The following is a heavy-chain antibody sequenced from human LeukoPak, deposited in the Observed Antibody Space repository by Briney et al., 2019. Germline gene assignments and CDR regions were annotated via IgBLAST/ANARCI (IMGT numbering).Heavy chain of an antibody. D-gene: IGHD1-20*01. CDR2: ISGSGGST. J-gene: IGHJ4*02. Sequence: GGSLRLSCAASGFTFSDYYMSWIRQAPGKGLEWVSAISGSGGSTYYADSVKGRFTISRDNSKNTLYLQMNSLRAEDTAVYYCAKVEYNWNPGVSWGQGTLVTVSS. V-gene: IGHV3-23*01. CDR3: AKVEYNWNPGVS. CDR1: GFTFSDYY.